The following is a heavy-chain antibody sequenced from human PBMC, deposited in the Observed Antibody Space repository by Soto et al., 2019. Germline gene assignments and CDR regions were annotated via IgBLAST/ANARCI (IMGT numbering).Heavy chain of an antibody. CDR1: GYTFASYG. Sequence: QVQLVQSGAEVKKPGASVKVSCKASGYTFASYGISWVRQAARQGLEWMGWISAYNGNTNYAQKLQGRVTMTTDTSTSTAYMELRSLRADDTAVYYCARDGYSSSWLDDAFDIWGQGTMVTVSS. CDR2: ISAYNGNT. V-gene: IGHV1-18*01. D-gene: IGHD6-13*01. CDR3: ARDGYSSSWLDDAFDI. J-gene: IGHJ3*02.